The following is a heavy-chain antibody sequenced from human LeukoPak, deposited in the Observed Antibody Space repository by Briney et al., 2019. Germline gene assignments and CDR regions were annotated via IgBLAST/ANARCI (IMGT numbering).Heavy chain of an antibody. CDR2: IYYGGST. V-gene: IGHV4-39*01. D-gene: IGHD3/OR15-3a*01. CDR3: ARHGRTGKINWFDP. J-gene: IGHJ5*02. Sequence: NPSETLSLTCTVSGGSISGSNYYWGWIRQPPGKGLEWIGSIYYGGSTYYNPSLESRVTISVDTSKNQFSLKLSSVTAADTAVYYCARHGRTGKINWFDPWGQGTLVTVSS. CDR1: GGSISGSNYY.